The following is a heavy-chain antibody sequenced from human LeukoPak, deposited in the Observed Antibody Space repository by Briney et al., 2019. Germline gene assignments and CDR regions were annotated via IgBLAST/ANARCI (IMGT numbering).Heavy chain of an antibody. V-gene: IGHV1-69*13. CDR3: ARPLETWYNWFDP. D-gene: IGHD1-1*01. Sequence: GASVKVSCKASGGTFSSYAISWVRQAPGQGLEWMGGIIPIFGTANYAQKFQGRVTITADESTSTAYMELSSLRSDDTAVYYCARPLETWYNWFDPWGQGTLVTVSS. CDR1: GGTFSSYA. J-gene: IGHJ5*02. CDR2: IIPIFGTA.